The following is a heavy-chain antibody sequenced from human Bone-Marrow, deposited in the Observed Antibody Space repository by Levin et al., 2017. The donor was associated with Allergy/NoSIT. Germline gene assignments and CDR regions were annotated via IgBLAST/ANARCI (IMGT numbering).Heavy chain of an antibody. J-gene: IGHJ1*01. Sequence: SQTLSLTCAVSVFSIIISHCLILFLHPPGKVLECIGEIYHTWNTNYNPSLNSRVTISVDKSKNQFSLNVNSVTAADTAVYYCARRGYYGSGIDYVSFENWGKGTLVSVSS. CDR2: IYHTWNT. CDR3: ARRGYYGSGIDYVSFEN. CDR1: VFSIIISHC. V-gene: IGHV4-4*02. D-gene: IGHD3-10*01.